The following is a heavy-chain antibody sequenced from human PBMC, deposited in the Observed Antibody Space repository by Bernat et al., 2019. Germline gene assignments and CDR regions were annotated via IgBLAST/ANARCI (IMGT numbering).Heavy chain of an antibody. V-gene: IGHV4-59*01. D-gene: IGHD3-10*01. J-gene: IGHJ3*02. CDR3: ARWPLGAGGDAFDI. Sequence: QVQLQESGPGLVKPSETLSLTCTVSGGSISSYYWSWIRQPPGKGLEWIGYIYYSGSTNYNPSLKSRVTISVDTSKNQFSLKLSSVTAADTAVYYCARWPLGAGGDAFDIWGQGTMVTVPS. CDR1: GGSISSYY. CDR2: IYYSGST.